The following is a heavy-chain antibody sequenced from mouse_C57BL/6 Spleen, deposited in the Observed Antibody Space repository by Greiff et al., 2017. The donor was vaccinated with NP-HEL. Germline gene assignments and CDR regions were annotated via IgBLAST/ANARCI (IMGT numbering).Heavy chain of an antibody. J-gene: IGHJ4*01. CDR2: INPSTGGT. CDR1: GYSFTGYY. V-gene: IGHV1-42*01. CDR3: ARRSYYSNYGSAMDY. D-gene: IGHD2-5*01. Sequence: EVQLQQSGPELVKPGASVKISCKASGYSFTGYYMNWVKQSPEKSLEWIGEINPSTGGTTYNQKFKAKATLTVDKSSSTAYMQLKSLTSEDSAVYYCARRSYYSNYGSAMDYWGQGTSVTVSS.